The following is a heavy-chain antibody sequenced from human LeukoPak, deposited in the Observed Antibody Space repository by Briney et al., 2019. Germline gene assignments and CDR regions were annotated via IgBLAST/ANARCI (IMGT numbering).Heavy chain of an antibody. V-gene: IGHV3-23*01. Sequence: GGSLRLSCAASGFIFSSYSMSWVRQAPGKGLEWVSVITGSGGNTYYADSVKGRFTISKDNSKNTVYLQMSSLRVDDTAVYYCAKDPRTTVTTDYGYWGQGTLVTVSS. D-gene: IGHD4-11*01. CDR2: ITGSGGNT. J-gene: IGHJ4*02. CDR1: GFIFSSYS. CDR3: AKDPRTTVTTDYGY.